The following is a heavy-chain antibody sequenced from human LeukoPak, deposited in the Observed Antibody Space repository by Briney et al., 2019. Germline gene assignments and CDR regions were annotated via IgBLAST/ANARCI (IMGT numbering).Heavy chain of an antibody. CDR3: ARKRRKGWFDP. V-gene: IGHV4-34*01. CDR2: INHSGST. Sequence: SETLSLTCAVYGGSFSGYYWSWIRQPPGKGLEWIGEINHSGSTNYNPSLKSRVTISVDTSKNQFSLKLSSVTAADTAVYYCARKRRKGWFDPWGQGTLVSVSS. J-gene: IGHJ5*02. CDR1: GGSFSGYY.